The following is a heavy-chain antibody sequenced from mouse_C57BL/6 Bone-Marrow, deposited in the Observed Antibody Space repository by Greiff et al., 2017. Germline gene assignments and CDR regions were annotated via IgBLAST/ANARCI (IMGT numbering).Heavy chain of an antibody. Sequence: EVKLVESGGGLVQPGGSLKLSCAASGFTFSDYYMYWVRQTPEKRLEWVAYISNGGGSTYYPDTVKGRFTISRDNAKNTLYLQMSRLKSEDTAMYYCARRGGDWGQGTSVTVSS. CDR2: ISNGGGST. J-gene: IGHJ4*01. CDR3: ARRGGD. CDR1: GFTFSDYY. V-gene: IGHV5-12*01.